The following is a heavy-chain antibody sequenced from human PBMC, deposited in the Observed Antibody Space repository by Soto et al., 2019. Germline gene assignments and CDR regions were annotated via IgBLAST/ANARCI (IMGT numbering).Heavy chain of an antibody. V-gene: IGHV1-69*12. CDR1: GGTFSSYA. Sequence: QVQLVQSGAEVKKPGSSVKVSCKASGGTFSSYAISWVRQAPGQGLEWMGGIIPIFGTANYAQKFQGRVTSTADESTSTAYMELSSLRSEDTAVYYCARGGRSGSYPSNWFDPWGQGTLVTVSS. J-gene: IGHJ5*02. CDR2: IIPIFGTA. D-gene: IGHD1-26*01. CDR3: ARGGRSGSYPSNWFDP.